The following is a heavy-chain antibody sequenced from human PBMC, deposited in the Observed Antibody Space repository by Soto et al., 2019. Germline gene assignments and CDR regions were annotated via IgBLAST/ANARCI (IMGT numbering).Heavy chain of an antibody. CDR2: IIPILGIP. CDR3: AKGLYYYDSSGYSPSGY. J-gene: IGHJ4*02. CDR1: GGTFSSYT. D-gene: IGHD3-22*01. V-gene: IGHV1-69*02. Sequence: QVQLVQSGAEVKKPGSSVKVSCKASGGTFSSYTISWVRQAPGQGLEWMGRIIPILGIPNYAQKFQGRVTITADKSTSTAYMELSSLRSEDTAVYYCAKGLYYYDSSGYSPSGYWGQGTLVTVSS.